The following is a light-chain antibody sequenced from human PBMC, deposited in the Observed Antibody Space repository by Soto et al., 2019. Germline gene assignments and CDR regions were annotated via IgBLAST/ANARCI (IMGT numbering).Light chain of an antibody. J-gene: IGKJ4*01. V-gene: IGKV3-11*01. CDR2: DAS. CDR1: QSVNNY. CDR3: QQRSNWRGT. Sequence: EIVLTQSPATLSLSPGERATLSCRASQSVNNYLAWYQQTPGQAPRLLIYDASNRATGISARFSGSGSGTDFTLTISSLEPEDIAVYYCQQRSNWRGTFGGGTKVDIK.